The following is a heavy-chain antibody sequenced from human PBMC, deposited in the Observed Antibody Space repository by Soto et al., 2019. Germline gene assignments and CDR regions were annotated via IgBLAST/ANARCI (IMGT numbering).Heavy chain of an antibody. D-gene: IGHD3-16*01. CDR3: AREGAASYSYYYGTDV. J-gene: IGHJ6*02. CDR2: IYYRGRP. V-gene: IGHV4-30-4*01. CDR1: GGSISSGDAY. Sequence: PSETLSLTCTVSGGSISSGDAYWSWIRQSPGKGLEWIGYIYYRGRPFYNPSLESRATISVDTSKNQFSLKLNSVTAADTAVYYRAREGAASYSYYYGTDVWGQGTTVTVSS.